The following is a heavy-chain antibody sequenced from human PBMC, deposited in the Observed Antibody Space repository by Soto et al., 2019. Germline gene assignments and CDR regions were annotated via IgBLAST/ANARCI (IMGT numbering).Heavy chain of an antibody. D-gene: IGHD1-7*01. J-gene: IGHJ4*02. CDR3: AKYFNTGTSSTYDS. CDR2: ILGTGDMV. CDR1: GFTFNTYG. Sequence: PGRSLRLSCATAGFTFNTYGMAWVRQAPGKGLAWVSAILGTGDMVSYVDSVKGRFTISRDNSKNTLYLQMNSLRADDTAIYYCAKYFNTGTSSTYDSWGQGTLVTGSS. V-gene: IGHV3-23*01.